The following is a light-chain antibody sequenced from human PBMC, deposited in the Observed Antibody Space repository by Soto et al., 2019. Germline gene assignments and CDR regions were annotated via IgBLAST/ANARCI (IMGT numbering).Light chain of an antibody. Sequence: IQMTQSPSSLSVSVGDRVTIHCRASQSISNYLNWYQQKPGKAPKLLIFAASTLQSGVPSRFSGSRSGTDFTLTISSLQPEDFATYYCLLDFSYFWAFGQGTKVDIK. CDR3: LLDFSYFWA. CDR2: AAS. CDR1: QSISNY. J-gene: IGKJ1*01. V-gene: IGKV1-6*01.